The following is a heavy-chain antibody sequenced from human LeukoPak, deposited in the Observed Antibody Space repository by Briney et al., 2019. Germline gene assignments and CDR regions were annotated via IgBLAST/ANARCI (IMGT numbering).Heavy chain of an antibody. CDR2: ISGSRT. J-gene: IGHJ4*02. Sequence: PGGSLRLSCAASGFTFSSYAIGWVRQAPGKGLEWVSAISGSRTYYADSVKGRFTISRDNSKNTLSLQMNSLRAEDTAVYYCAKVFRKDGDFHLFDYWGQGTLVTVSS. CDR3: AKVFRKDGDFHLFDY. V-gene: IGHV3-23*01. D-gene: IGHD4-17*01. CDR1: GFTFSSYA.